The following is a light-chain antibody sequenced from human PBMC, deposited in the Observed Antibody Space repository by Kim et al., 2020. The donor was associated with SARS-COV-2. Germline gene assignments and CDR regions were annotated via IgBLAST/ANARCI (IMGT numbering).Light chain of an antibody. J-gene: IGLJ2*01. CDR3: SSYTSSSTLE. Sequence: GQSITISCTGTSSDVGGYNYVSWYQHHPGKAPKLMIYDVSNRPSGVSNRFSGSKSGNTASLTISGLQAEDEADYYCSSYTSSSTLEIGGGTQLTVL. CDR1: SSDVGGYNY. V-gene: IGLV2-14*03. CDR2: DVS.